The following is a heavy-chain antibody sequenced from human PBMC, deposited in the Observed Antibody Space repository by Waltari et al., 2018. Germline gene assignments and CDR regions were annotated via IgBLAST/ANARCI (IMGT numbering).Heavy chain of an antibody. CDR3: ARAYYYGSGSPYYFDY. D-gene: IGHD3-10*01. J-gene: IGHJ4*02. V-gene: IGHV3-53*01. CDR1: GFTVSSNY. CDR2: IYSGGST. Sequence: EVQLVESGGGLIQPGGSLRLYCAASGFTVSSNYMSWVRQAPGKGLEWVSVIYSGGSTYYADSVKGRFTISRDNSKNTLYLQMNSLRAEDTAVYYCARAYYYGSGSPYYFDYWGQGTLVTVSS.